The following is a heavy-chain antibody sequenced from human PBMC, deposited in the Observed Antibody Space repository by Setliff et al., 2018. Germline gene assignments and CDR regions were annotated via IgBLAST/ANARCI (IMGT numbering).Heavy chain of an antibody. CDR2: IYSSGST. CDR3: ARDLYSSSSGGFYYHYYYMDV. D-gene: IGHD6-6*01. V-gene: IGHV4-61*09. Sequence: SETLSLTCTVSGGSISSGSYYWSWIRQPAGKGLEWIGHIYSSGSTNYNPSLKSRVTISVDRSKNQFSLKLSSVIAADTAVYYCARDLYSSSSGGFYYHYYYMDVWGKGTTVTVSS. J-gene: IGHJ6*03. CDR1: GGSISSGSYY.